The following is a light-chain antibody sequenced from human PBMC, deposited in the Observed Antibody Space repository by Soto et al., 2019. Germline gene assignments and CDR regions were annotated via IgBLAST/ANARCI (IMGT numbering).Light chain of an antibody. J-gene: IGLJ1*01. CDR1: SSDVGGYQY. Sequence: QSALTQPASVSGSPGQSITISCTGTSSDVGGYQYVSWYQQQPGKAPKLMIYEVSNRPSGVSNRFSGSKSGNTASLTISGLQAEDEADYYCSSYTSSSPPFVFGTGTKVTVL. V-gene: IGLV2-14*01. CDR3: SSYTSSSPPFV. CDR2: EVS.